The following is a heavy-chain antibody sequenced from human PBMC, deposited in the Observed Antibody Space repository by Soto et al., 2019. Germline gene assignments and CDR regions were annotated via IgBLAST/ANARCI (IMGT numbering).Heavy chain of an antibody. Sequence: ASVKVSCKVSGYTLTELSMHWVRQAPGKGLEWMGGFDPEDGETIYAQKFQGRVTMTEDTSTGTAYMELSSLRSEDTAVYYCATRSSGWFDAFDIWGQGTMVTVSS. CDR3: ATRSSGWFDAFDI. CDR2: FDPEDGET. J-gene: IGHJ3*02. CDR1: GYTLTELS. V-gene: IGHV1-24*01. D-gene: IGHD6-19*01.